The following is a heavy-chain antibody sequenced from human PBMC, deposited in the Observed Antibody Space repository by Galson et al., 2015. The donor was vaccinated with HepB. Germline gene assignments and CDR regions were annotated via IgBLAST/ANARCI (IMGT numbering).Heavy chain of an antibody. V-gene: IGHV1-46*01. CDR3: ARGGWDIVVVVAAAYYFDY. D-gene: IGHD2-15*01. Sequence: GYTFTNYYMHWVRQAPGQGLEWMGIINPSGGRSSYAQRFQGRVTMTRDTSTSTVYMELSSLRSEDTAVYYCARGGWDIVVVVAAAYYFDYWGQGTLVTVSS. J-gene: IGHJ4*02. CDR2: INPSGGRS. CDR1: GYTFTNYY.